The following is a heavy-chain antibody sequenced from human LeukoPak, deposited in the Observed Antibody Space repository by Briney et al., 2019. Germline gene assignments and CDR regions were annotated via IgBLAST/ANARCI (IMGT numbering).Heavy chain of an antibody. CDR1: GFTFSDRY. V-gene: IGHV3-72*01. CDR2: IRNKANSYTT. D-gene: IGHD3-16*01. CDR3: AQSGSYAAFDY. J-gene: IGHJ4*02. Sequence: GGSLRLSCAASGFTFSDRYMDWVRQAAGKGLEWVGRIRNKANSYTTEYAASVKGRFTISRDDSKNSLYLQMNSLKTEDTAVYYCAQSGSYAAFDYWGQGTLVTVSS.